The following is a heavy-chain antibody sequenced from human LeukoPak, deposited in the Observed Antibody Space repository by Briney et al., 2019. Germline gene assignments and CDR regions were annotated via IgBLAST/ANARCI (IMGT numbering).Heavy chain of an antibody. CDR1: GFTVSSNY. CDR2: IYSGGST. Sequence: GSLRLSYAASGFTVSSNYMSWVRQAPGKGLEWVSVIYSGGSTYYADSVKGRFTISRDNSKNTLYLQMNSLRAEDTAVYYCASGFLNCSSTSCYAYWGQGTLVTVSS. V-gene: IGHV3-53*01. D-gene: IGHD2-2*01. CDR3: ASGFLNCSSTSCYAY. J-gene: IGHJ4*02.